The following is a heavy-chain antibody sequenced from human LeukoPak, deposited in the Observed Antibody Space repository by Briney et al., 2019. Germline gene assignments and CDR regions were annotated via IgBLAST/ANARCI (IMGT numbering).Heavy chain of an antibody. J-gene: IGHJ4*02. V-gene: IGHV4-39*02. D-gene: IGHD3-22*01. CDR3: AREDYYDSSGIN. CDR1: GGSISSSSYY. CDR2: IYYSGST. Sequence: PSETLSLTCTVSGGSISSSSYYWGWIRQPPGKGLEWIGSIYYSGSTYYNPSLKSRVTISVDTSKNQFSLKLSSVTAADTAVYYCAREDYYDSSGINWGQGTLVTVSS.